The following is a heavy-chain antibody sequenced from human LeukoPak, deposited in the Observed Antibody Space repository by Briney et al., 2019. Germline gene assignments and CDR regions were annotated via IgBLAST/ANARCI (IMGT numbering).Heavy chain of an antibody. CDR1: GGTFISYA. CDR3: ARDRGDIVVVRGAFDI. Sequence: SVKVSCKASGGTFISYAISWVRQAPGQGLEWMGGIIPIFGTANYAQKFQGRVTITADESTSTAYMELSSLRSEDTAVYYCARDRGDIVVVRGAFDIWGQGTMVTVSP. J-gene: IGHJ3*02. CDR2: IIPIFGTA. V-gene: IGHV1-69*13. D-gene: IGHD2-2*01.